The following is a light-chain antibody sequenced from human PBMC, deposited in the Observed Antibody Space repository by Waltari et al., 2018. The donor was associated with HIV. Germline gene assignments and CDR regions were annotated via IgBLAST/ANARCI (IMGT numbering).Light chain of an antibody. CDR1: HDIDNY. CDR2: DAS. Sequence: DIQLTQSPSSLSASVGDSITITCQASHDIDNYLNWYQQKPGKAPKLLIYDASFLETDVPSRFNGRGYGTHFTFTINGLQPEDFATYFCQQHDGLPPTFGGGTRV. J-gene: IGKJ4*01. V-gene: IGKV1-33*01. CDR3: QQHDGLPPT.